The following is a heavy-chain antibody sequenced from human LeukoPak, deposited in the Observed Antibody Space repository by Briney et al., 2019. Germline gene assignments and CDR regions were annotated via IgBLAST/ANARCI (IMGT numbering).Heavy chain of an antibody. V-gene: IGHV4-59*01. J-gene: IGHJ4*02. CDR1: GGSISSYY. D-gene: IGHD3-22*01. CDR2: IHYSGST. CDR3: ARSFDSSGYYYYFDY. Sequence: SETLSLTCTVSGGSISSYYWSWIRQSPGKGLEWIGHIHYSGSTNYNPSLKSRVTISVDMSRNQFSLKLSSVTAADTAVYYCARSFDSSGYYYYFDYWGQGTLVTVSS.